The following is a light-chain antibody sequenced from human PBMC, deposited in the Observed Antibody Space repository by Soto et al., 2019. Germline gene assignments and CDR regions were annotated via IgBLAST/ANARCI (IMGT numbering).Light chain of an antibody. CDR3: QRYGTSRGT. CDR1: ESVTSTH. Sequence: EIVLTQSPGTLSLSPGERATLACRASESVTSTHLAWYQQKGGQAPRLLIYAISTRASGIPDRFSGSGSGTDFTLTISRLEPEDFGVYYCQRYGTSRGTFGQGTKLGIK. CDR2: AIS. J-gene: IGKJ2*01. V-gene: IGKV3-20*01.